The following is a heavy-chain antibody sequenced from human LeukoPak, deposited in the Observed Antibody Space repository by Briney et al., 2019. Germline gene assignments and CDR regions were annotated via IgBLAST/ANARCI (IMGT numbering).Heavy chain of an antibody. CDR1: GFTFSSYS. CDR3: AREGSSGSGLPFTNAFDI. Sequence: GGSLRLSCAASGFTFSSYSMNWVRQAPGKGLEWVSSISSGSSYIYYADSVKGRFTISRDNAKNSLYLQMNSLRAEDTAVYYCAREGSSGSGLPFTNAFDIWGQGTMVTVSS. J-gene: IGHJ3*02. D-gene: IGHD3-10*01. CDR2: ISSGSSYI. V-gene: IGHV3-21*01.